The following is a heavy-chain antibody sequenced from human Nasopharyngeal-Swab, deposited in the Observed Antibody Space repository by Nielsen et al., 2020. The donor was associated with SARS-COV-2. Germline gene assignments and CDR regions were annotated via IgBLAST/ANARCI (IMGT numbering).Heavy chain of an antibody. CDR1: GGSISSGAYF. J-gene: IGHJ3*01. V-gene: IGHV4-31*03. CDR3: AREVIEPAVSDAFDF. CDR2: IHYTGNT. Sequence: SETLSLTCTVSGGSISSGAYFWSLIRQHPGKGLEWIGYIHYTGNTFYNPSLESRLTISLDTSQNQFSLRLSSVTAADTAVYYCAREVIEPAVSDAFDFWGQGTMVTVSS. D-gene: IGHD3-16*02.